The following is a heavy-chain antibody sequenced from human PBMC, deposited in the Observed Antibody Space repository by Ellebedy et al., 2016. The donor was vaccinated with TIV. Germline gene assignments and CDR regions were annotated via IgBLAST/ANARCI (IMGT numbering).Heavy chain of an antibody. CDR2: IYSTGSA. D-gene: IGHD3-10*01. CDR3: VRDFYSGSGSFYHDY. J-gene: IGHJ4*02. V-gene: IGHV3-53*01. CDR1: GFTVTGKY. Sequence: PGGSLRLSCAVSGFTVTGKYMSWVRQAPGKGLEWVSVIYSTGSAYYADSVKGRFTISRDNSKNTLFLQMNSLTAEDTAMYYCVRDFYSGSGSFYHDYWGQGTLVIVSS.